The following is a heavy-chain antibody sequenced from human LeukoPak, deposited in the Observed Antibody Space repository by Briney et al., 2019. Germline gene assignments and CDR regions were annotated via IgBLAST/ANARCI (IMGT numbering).Heavy chain of an antibody. CDR2: TSGSGGST. Sequence: GGSLRLSCAASGFTFSSYAMSWVRQAPGKGLEWVSATSGSGGSTYYADSVKGRFTISRDNSKNTLYLQMNSLRAEDTAVYYCAKAGGSVVGPLDYWGQGTLVTVSS. V-gene: IGHV3-23*01. J-gene: IGHJ4*02. CDR3: AKAGGSVVGPLDY. D-gene: IGHD3/OR15-3a*01. CDR1: GFTFSSYA.